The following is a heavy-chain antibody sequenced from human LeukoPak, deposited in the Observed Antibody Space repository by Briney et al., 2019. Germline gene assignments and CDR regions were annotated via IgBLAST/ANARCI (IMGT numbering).Heavy chain of an antibody. CDR3: AGGIGGFYDSSGYYNY. CDR1: GFTVSSNY. V-gene: IGHV3-53*01. CDR2: IYSGVTT. J-gene: IGHJ4*02. D-gene: IGHD3-22*01. Sequence: PGGSLRLSCAASGFTVSSNYMSWVRQAPGKGLEWVSVIYSGVTTYYAESVKGRFTISRDNSKNTLFLQMNSLRAEDMAVYYCAGGIGGFYDSSGYYNYWGQGTLVTVSS.